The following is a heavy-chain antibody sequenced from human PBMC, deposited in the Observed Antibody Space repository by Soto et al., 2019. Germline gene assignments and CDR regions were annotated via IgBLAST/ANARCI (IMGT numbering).Heavy chain of an antibody. CDR3: ARVPPFRSGSYSSGWPRGGFDP. J-gene: IGHJ5*02. CDR1: GGTFSSYA. D-gene: IGHD6-19*01. Sequence: QVQLVQSGAEVKKPGSSVKVSCKASGGTFSSYAISWVRQAPGQGLEWMGGIIPIFGTANYAQKFQGRVTITADKSTSTAYMELSSLRSEDTDVYYCARVPPFRSGSYSSGWPRGGFDPWGQGTLVTVSS. CDR2: IIPIFGTA. V-gene: IGHV1-69*06.